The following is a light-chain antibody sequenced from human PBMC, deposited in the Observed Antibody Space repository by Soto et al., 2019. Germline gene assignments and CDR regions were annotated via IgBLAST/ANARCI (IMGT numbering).Light chain of an antibody. CDR3: QQLNSYPLT. J-gene: IGKJ4*01. CDR2: AAS. CDR1: QGISSY. Sequence: IKLTQSPSSLSASVGDRVTITCRASQGISSYLAWYQQKPGKAPKLLIYAASTLQSGVPSRFSGSGSGTDFTLTISSLQPEDFATYYCQQLNSYPLTFAGGTKV. V-gene: IGKV1-9*01.